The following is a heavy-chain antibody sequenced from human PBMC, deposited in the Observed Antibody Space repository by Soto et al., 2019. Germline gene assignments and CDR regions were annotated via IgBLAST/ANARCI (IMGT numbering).Heavy chain of an antibody. CDR2: ISGSGGST. Sequence: GGSLRLSCAASGFTFSSYAMSWVRQAPGKGLEWVSAISGSGGSTYYADSVKGRFTISRDNSKNTLYLQMNSLRAEDTAVYYCAKGSGCSSTSCYSNYYYYYMDVWGKGTTVTVSS. CDR1: GFTFSSYA. V-gene: IGHV3-23*01. CDR3: AKGSGCSSTSCYSNYYYYYMDV. D-gene: IGHD2-2*01. J-gene: IGHJ6*03.